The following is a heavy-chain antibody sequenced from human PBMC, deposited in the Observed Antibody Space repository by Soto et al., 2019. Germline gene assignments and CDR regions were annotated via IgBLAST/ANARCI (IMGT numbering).Heavy chain of an antibody. Sequence: EVQLLESGGGLVQPGGSLRLSCAASGFTFNNIAMGWVRQAPGKGLKYVSSINERGDSTFYADSVKGRFTISRDNSKSTLHRQMNSLRADDTAVYYCVKRNWGNCPWAAWGQGTLVTVSS. CDR1: GFTFNNIA. CDR3: VKRNWGNCPWAA. CDR2: INERGDST. J-gene: IGHJ4*02. D-gene: IGHD3-16*01. V-gene: IGHV3-23*01.